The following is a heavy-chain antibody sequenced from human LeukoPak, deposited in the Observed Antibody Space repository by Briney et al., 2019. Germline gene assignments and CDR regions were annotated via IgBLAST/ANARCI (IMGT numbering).Heavy chain of an antibody. V-gene: IGHV4-39*07. D-gene: IGHD3-22*01. CDR1: GGSISSSTYY. J-gene: IGHJ5*02. CDR2: INHSGST. Sequence: SETLSLTCAVSGGSISSSTYYWAWIRQTPGKGLEWIGEINHSGSTNYNPSLKSRVTISVDTSKNQFSLKLSSVTAADTAVYYCARVVMAHSNWFDPWGQGTLVTVSS. CDR3: ARVVMAHSNWFDP.